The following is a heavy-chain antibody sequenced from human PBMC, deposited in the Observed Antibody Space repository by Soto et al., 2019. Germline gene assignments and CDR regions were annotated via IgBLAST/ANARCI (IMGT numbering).Heavy chain of an antibody. J-gene: IGHJ4*02. CDR2: IDPSDSYT. Sequence: GESLKISCRGSGYSFQSYWISWVRQMAGKGLEWMGRIDPSDSYTNYSPSFQGHVTISADKSISTAYLQWSRLKASDTAMYDWARHSIAVGDDYWGQGTLVTVSS. CDR3: ARHSIAVGDDY. CDR1: GYSFQSYW. D-gene: IGHD6-19*01. V-gene: IGHV5-10-1*01.